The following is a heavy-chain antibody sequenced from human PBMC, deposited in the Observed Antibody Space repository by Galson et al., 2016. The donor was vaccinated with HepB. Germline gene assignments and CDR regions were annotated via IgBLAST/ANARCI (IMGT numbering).Heavy chain of an antibody. CDR3: ASGPHWNHAY. V-gene: IGHV3-33*01. J-gene: IGHJ4*02. D-gene: IGHD1-1*01. Sequence: SLRLSCAASEFTFSRSGMHWVRPAPAKGLEWVALIWYDVSNKYYADSVKGRFTISRDNSRNTLFLQMDSLRAGDSGVYFCASGPHWNHAYWGQGTLVTVSS. CDR1: EFTFSRSG. CDR2: IWYDVSNK.